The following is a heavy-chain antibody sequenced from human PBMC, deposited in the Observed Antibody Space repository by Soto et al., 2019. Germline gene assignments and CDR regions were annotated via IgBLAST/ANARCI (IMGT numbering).Heavy chain of an antibody. CDR3: ARISTVSSNFDY. J-gene: IGHJ4*02. CDR2: ITADGSKA. Sequence: GGSLRLSCAASGFNFSSHAMGWVRQAPGKGLEWVSSITADGSKALYGDSVKGRFTLSRDNSKNTLYLQMYSLRVEDTAGYYCARISTVSSNFDYWGQGALVTVSS. D-gene: IGHD6-6*01. V-gene: IGHV3-23*01. CDR1: GFNFSSHA.